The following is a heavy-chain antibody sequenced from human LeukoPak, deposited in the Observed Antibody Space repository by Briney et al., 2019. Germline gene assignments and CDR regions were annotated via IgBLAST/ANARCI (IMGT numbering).Heavy chain of an antibody. CDR1: GGSISSYY. V-gene: IGHV4-59*01. CDR3: AREMITMVRGIMTDYFDY. Sequence: SETLSLTCTVSGGSISSYYWSWIRQPPGKGLEWIGYTYYSGSTNYNPSLKSRVTISVDTSKNQFSLKLSSVTAADTAVYYCAREMITMVRGIMTDYFDYWGQGTLVTVSS. J-gene: IGHJ4*02. CDR2: TYYSGST. D-gene: IGHD3-10*01.